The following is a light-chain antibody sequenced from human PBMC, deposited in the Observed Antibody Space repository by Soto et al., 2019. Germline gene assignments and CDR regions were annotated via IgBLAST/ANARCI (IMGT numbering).Light chain of an antibody. V-gene: IGLV1-40*01. CDR1: SSNIGAGYD. J-gene: IGLJ3*02. CDR3: QSYDSSLSGWV. Sequence: QSVLTQPPSVSGAPGQRVTISCTGSSSNIGAGYDVHWYQQLPGTAPKLLIYGNSNRASGVPDRFSGSKSGTSACLAITGLQAEDEADYYCQSYDSSLSGWVFGGGTKLTVL. CDR2: GNS.